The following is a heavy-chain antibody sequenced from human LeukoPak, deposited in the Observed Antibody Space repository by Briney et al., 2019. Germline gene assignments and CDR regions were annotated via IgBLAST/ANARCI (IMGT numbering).Heavy chain of an antibody. Sequence: ETLSLTCTVSGGSISSSSYYWGWIRQPPGKGLEWVSAISGSGGSTYYADSVKGRFTISRDNSKNTLYLQMNSLRAVDTAVYYCAKDGSLRLGELSFGFDYWGQGTLVTVSS. CDR2: ISGSGGST. V-gene: IGHV3-23*01. CDR1: GGSISSSSYY. CDR3: AKDGSLRLGELSFGFDY. J-gene: IGHJ4*02. D-gene: IGHD3-16*02.